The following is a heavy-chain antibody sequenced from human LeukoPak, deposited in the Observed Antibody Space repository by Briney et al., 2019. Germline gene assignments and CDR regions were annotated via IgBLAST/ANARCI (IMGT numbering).Heavy chain of an antibody. CDR3: ARRDKYDY. V-gene: IGHV3-74*01. J-gene: IGHJ4*02. CDR2: INSDGSSA. CDR1: GFTLSGNW. D-gene: IGHD2-15*01. Sequence: GGSLRLSCAASGFTLSGNWMHWVRQAPGKGLVWVSRINSDGSSASYAESVKGRFTLSRDNDKNTLYLQMNSLRAEDTAVYYCARRDKYDYWGQGTLVTVSS.